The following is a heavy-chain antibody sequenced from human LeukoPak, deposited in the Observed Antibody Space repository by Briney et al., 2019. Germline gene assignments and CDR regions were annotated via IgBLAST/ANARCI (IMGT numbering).Heavy chain of an antibody. Sequence: SETLSLTCTVSGGSISSYYWSWIRQPPGKGLEWIGYIYYSGSTNYNPSLKSRVTISVDTSKNQFSLKLSSVTAADTAEYYCARSLVGASQAGVAYFDYWGQGTLVTVSS. CDR2: IYYSGST. D-gene: IGHD1-26*01. J-gene: IGHJ4*02. V-gene: IGHV4-59*12. CDR3: ARSLVGASQAGVAYFDY. CDR1: GGSISSYY.